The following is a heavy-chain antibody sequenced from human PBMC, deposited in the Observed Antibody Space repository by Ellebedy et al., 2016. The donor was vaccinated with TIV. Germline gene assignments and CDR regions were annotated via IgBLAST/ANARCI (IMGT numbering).Heavy chain of an antibody. CDR1: GFTVSSNY. Sequence: GESLKISCAASGFTVSSNYMSWVRQAPGKGLEWVSVIYRGGSTYYGHSVQGRFTISRHNSKKTLHLQMNSLRAEDTAVYYCARGLVGATHDAFDIWGQGTMVTVSS. CDR2: IYRGGST. CDR3: ARGLVGATHDAFDI. V-gene: IGHV3-53*04. J-gene: IGHJ3*02. D-gene: IGHD1-26*01.